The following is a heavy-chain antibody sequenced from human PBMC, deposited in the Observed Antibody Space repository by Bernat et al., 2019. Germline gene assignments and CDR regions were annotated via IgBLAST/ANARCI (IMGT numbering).Heavy chain of an antibody. D-gene: IGHD6-19*01. CDR3: ARDAAVAGSSEFDY. CDR1: GFTFSSYE. J-gene: IGHJ4*02. V-gene: IGHV3-48*03. CDR2: ISSSGSTI. Sequence: EVQLVESGGGLVKPGGSLRLSCAASGFTFSSYEMNWVRQAPGKGLEWVSYISSSGSTIYYADSVKGRFTISRDNAKNSLYLQMNSLRAEDTAVYYCARDAAVAGSSEFDYWGQGTLVTVSS.